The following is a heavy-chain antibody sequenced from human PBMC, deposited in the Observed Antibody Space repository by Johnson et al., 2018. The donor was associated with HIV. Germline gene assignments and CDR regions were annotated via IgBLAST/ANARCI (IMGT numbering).Heavy chain of an antibody. D-gene: IGHD2-21*02. V-gene: IGHV3-20*04. CDR3: ARGLAYCGGDCSNAFDI. J-gene: IGHJ3*02. Sequence: VQLVESGGGVVQPGRSVRLSCAASGFTFDDYGMSWVRQAPGKGLKWVSGINWNGGSTGYADSVKGRFTISRDNAKNSLYLQMNSLRADDTALYYCARGLAYCGGDCSNAFDIWGQGTMVTVSS. CDR1: GFTFDDYG. CDR2: INWNGGST.